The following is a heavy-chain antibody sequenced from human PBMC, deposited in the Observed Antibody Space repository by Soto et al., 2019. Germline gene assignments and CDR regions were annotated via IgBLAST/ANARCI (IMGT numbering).Heavy chain of an antibody. CDR1: GYTFSSYY. Sequence: ASVKVSCKASGYTFSSYYMHWVRQAPGQGLEWMGVINPSGDSTSYAQKFQGRVTITRDTSTSTLFMELSSLRSEDTAVYFCARDWEFGYWGQGSLVTVFS. CDR3: ARDWEFGY. V-gene: IGHV1-46*01. J-gene: IGHJ4*02. D-gene: IGHD1-26*01. CDR2: INPSGDST.